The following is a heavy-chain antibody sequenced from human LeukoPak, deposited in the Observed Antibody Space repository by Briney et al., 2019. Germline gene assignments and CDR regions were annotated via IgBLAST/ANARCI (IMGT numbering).Heavy chain of an antibody. D-gene: IGHD2-15*01. V-gene: IGHV3-30*18. CDR2: ISYDGSNK. J-gene: IGHJ4*02. CDR1: GFTFSSNG. Sequence: GGSLRLSCAASGFTFSSNGVHWVRQAPGKGLEWVAGISYDGSNKYYADSVRGRFTISRDTSKNTLYLQMNSLRAEDTAVYYCAKGSGGSGYSPIDYWGQGTLVTVSS. CDR3: AKGSGGSGYSPIDY.